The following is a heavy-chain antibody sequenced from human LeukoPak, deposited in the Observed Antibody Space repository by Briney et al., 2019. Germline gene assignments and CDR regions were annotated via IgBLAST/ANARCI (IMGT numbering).Heavy chain of an antibody. Sequence: SETLSLTCAVYGGSFSGYYWSWIRQPRGKGLEWIGEMSHSGSTNYNPSLKSRVTISVDTSKNQFSLKLSSVTAADTAVYYCARGGSSWYLYYYYYMDVWGKGTTVTVSS. V-gene: IGHV4-34*01. D-gene: IGHD6-13*01. J-gene: IGHJ6*03. CDR3: ARGGSSWYLYYYYYMDV. CDR2: MSHSGST. CDR1: GGSFSGYY.